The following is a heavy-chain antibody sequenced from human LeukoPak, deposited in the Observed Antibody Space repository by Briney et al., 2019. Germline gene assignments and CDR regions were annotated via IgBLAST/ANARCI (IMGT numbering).Heavy chain of an antibody. V-gene: IGHV3-21*01. CDR3: ARGGGSLNF. D-gene: IGHD2-15*01. CDR2: INSGSTFI. Sequence: GGSLRLSCGASGFSFRTSAMNWIRQAPGKGLEWVSSINSGSTFIFYADSVKGRFTISRDNANSSLHLQMDSLRAEDTAVYYCARGGGSLNFWGQGTLVTVSS. CDR1: GFSFRTSA. J-gene: IGHJ4*02.